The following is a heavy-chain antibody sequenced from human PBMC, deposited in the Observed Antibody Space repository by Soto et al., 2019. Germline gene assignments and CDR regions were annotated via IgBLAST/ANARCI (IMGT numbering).Heavy chain of an antibody. V-gene: IGHV3-30*18. CDR3: AKDLKGYCSSTSCSTHGDV. J-gene: IGHJ6*04. CDR2: ISYDGSNK. Sequence: GGSLRLSCAASGFTFSSYGMHWVRQAPGKGLEWVAVISYDGSNKYYADSVKGRFTISRDNSKNTLYLQMNSLRAEDTAVYYCAKDLKGYCSSTSCSTHGDVWGKGTTVTVSS. CDR1: GFTFSSYG. D-gene: IGHD2-2*02.